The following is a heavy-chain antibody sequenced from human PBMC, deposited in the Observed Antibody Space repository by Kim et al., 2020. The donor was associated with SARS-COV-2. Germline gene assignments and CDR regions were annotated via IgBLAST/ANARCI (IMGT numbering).Heavy chain of an antibody. V-gene: IGHV1-18*01. J-gene: IGHJ4*02. D-gene: IGHD5-12*01. CDR3: ARRGLQLLSIYDY. Sequence: ARQLQGRVTMTTDTATSTAYMELRSLRSDDTAVYYCARRGLQLLSIYDYWGQGTLVTVSS.